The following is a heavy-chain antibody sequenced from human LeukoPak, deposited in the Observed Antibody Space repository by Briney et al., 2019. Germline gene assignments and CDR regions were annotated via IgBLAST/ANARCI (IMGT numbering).Heavy chain of an antibody. D-gene: IGHD1-26*01. CDR3: ARGGGYGSYGSPSPYYFDY. Sequence: GGSLRLSCAASGFTFSSYSMNWVRQAPGKGLEWVSSISSSSSYIYYADSVKGRFTISRDNAKNSLYLQMNSLRAEDTAVYYCARGGGYGSYGSPSPYYFDYWGQGTLVTVSS. CDR2: ISSSSSYI. V-gene: IGHV3-21*01. J-gene: IGHJ4*02. CDR1: GFTFSSYS.